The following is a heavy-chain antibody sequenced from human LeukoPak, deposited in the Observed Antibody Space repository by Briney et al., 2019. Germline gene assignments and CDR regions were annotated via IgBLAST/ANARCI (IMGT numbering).Heavy chain of an antibody. CDR3: ARYSSSWTEAFDI. J-gene: IGHJ3*02. D-gene: IGHD6-13*01. V-gene: IGHV3-21*01. Sequence: GSLRLPCAASGFTFSSYGMNWVRQAPGKGLEWVSSISSSSSYIYHADSVKGRFTISRDNAKNSLYLQMNSLRAEDTAVYYCARYSSSWTEAFDIWGQGTMVTVSS. CDR1: GFTFSSYG. CDR2: ISSSSSYI.